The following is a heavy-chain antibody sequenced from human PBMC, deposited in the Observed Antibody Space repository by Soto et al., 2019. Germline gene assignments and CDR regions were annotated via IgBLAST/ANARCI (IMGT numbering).Heavy chain of an antibody. J-gene: IGHJ5*02. CDR2: ISYDGSKT. D-gene: IGHD3-22*01. CDR3: AKQKGGMVMEYIWFDP. CDR1: ESAFRTYG. V-gene: IGHV3-30*18. Sequence: AVVSLRISCAASESAFRTYGMHWVRQAPGKGLEWVAGISYDGSKTYYADSVKGRFTISRDNSKNTLFLQMNSLRPEDTAMYYCAKQKGGMVMEYIWFDPWGQGTLVTVSS.